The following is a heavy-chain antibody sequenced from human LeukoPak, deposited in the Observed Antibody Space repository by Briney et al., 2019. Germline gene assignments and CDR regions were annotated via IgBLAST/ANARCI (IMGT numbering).Heavy chain of an antibody. CDR1: GFTFSSYW. J-gene: IGHJ3*02. V-gene: IGHV3-74*01. CDR3: ATLAYCGGDCYSGAFDI. D-gene: IGHD2-21*01. CDR2: INSDGSST. Sequence: GGSLRLSCAASGFTFSSYWMHWVRQAPGKGLVWVSRINSDGSSTSYADSVKGRFTISRDNAKNTLYLQMNSLRAEDTAVYYCATLAYCGGDCYSGAFDIWGQGTKVTVSS.